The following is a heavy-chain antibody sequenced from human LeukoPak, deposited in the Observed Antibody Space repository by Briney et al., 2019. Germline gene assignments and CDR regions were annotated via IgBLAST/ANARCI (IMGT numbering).Heavy chain of an antibody. J-gene: IGHJ6*03. CDR1: GGSFSSYY. V-gene: IGHV4-59*01. D-gene: IGHD3-22*01. CDR2: IYYSGST. CDR3: TRGSIAYYYMDV. Sequence: SETLSLTCAVYGGSFSSYYWSWIRQPPGKGLEWIGNIYYSGSTNYNPSLKSRVTISVDTSKNQFSLKLSSVTAADTAVYYCTRGSIAYYYMDVWGKGTTVTISS.